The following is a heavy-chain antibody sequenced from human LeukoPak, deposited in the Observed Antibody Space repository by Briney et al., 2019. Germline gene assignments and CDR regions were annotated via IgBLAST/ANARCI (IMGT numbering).Heavy chain of an antibody. V-gene: IGHV1-2*02. CDR3: ARAGYPIYYYYMDV. CDR1: GYTFTDYF. D-gene: IGHD2-15*01. CDR2: VNPNSGGT. J-gene: IGHJ6*03. Sequence: ASAKVSCKTSGYTFTDYFIHWVRQAPGQGLEWMGWVNPNSGGTNYAQKFQGRVTMTRDTSISTAYMELSRLRSDDTAVYYCARAGYPIYYYYMDVWGKGTTVTVSS.